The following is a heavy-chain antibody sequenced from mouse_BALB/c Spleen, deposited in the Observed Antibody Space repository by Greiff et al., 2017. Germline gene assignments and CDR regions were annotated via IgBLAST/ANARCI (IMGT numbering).Heavy chain of an antibody. J-gene: IGHJ3*01. CDR1: GYTFTSYY. CDR2: INPSNGGT. CDR3: TRGGYYYGTSFAY. Sequence: QVQLKESGAELVKPGASVKLSCKASGYTFTSYYMYWVKQRPGQGLEWIGEINPSNGGTNFNEKFKSKATLTVDKSSSTAYMQLSSLTSEDSAVYYCTRGGYYYGTSFAYWGQGTLVTVSA. D-gene: IGHD1-1*01. V-gene: IGHV1S81*02.